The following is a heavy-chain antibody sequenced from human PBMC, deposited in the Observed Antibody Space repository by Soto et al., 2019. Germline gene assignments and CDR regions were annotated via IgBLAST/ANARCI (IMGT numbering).Heavy chain of an antibody. CDR1: WDTLSSKIPT. J-gene: IGHJ6*04. V-gene: IGHV6-1*01. CDR2: TYYTSKCYN. Sequence: PSQTPSLTFANPWDTLSSKIPTSHLISQSPARGLGWLCRTYYTSKCYNDYAVSAKRRITLNRDAAKNQFSLQLNSVTPEYTAIYYCARDFYDMDVWGEATTVTVCS. CDR3: ARDFYDMDV.